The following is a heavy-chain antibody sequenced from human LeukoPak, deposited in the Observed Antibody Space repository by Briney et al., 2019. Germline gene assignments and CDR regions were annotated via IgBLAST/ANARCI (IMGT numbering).Heavy chain of an antibody. CDR3: AKRGQYYYDSSGYYYQD. D-gene: IGHD3-22*01. Sequence: GGSLRLSCAASGFTFSSYAMSWVRQAPGKGLEWVSAISAGGSTYYADSVKGRFTISRDNSTNTLYLQMNSLRAEDTGVYHCAKRGQYYYDSSGYYYQDWGQGTLVIVSS. CDR2: ISAGGST. CDR1: GFTFSSYA. V-gene: IGHV3-23*01. J-gene: IGHJ4*02.